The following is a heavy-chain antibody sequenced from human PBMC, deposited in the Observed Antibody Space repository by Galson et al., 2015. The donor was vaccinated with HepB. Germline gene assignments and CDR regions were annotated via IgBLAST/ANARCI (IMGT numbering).Heavy chain of an antibody. V-gene: IGHV3-23*01. J-gene: IGHJ2*01. D-gene: IGHD4-23*01. Sequence: SLRLSCAASGFTFSSYAMSWVRQAPGKGLEWVSAISGSGGSTYYADSVKGRFTISRDNSKNTLYLQMNSLRAEDTAVYYCAKFRTTVVIAYWYFDLWGRGTLVTVSS. CDR1: GFTFSSYA. CDR2: ISGSGGST. CDR3: AKFRTTVVIAYWYFDL.